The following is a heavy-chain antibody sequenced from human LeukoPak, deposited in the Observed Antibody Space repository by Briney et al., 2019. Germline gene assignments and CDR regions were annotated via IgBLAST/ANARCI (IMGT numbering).Heavy chain of an antibody. CDR3: ARDHDYGGNRDAFDI. CDR1: GGSISSYY. V-gene: IGHV4-59*01. Sequence: PSETLSLTCTVSGGSISSYYWSWIRQPPGKGLEWSGYICYSGSTNYNPSLKSRVTISVDTSKNQFSLKLSSVTAADTAVYYCARDHDYGGNRDAFDIWGQGTMVTVSS. CDR2: ICYSGST. D-gene: IGHD4-23*01. J-gene: IGHJ3*02.